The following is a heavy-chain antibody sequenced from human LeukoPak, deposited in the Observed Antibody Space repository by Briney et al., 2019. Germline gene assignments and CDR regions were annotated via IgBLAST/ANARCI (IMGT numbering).Heavy chain of an antibody. Sequence: ASVKVSCKASGGTFSSYAISWVRQAPGQGLEWMGGIIPIFGTANYAQKFQGRVTITADESTSTAYMELSSLRSEDTAVYYCARGKSGRDGYKAIAAENDAFDIWGQGTMVTVSS. CDR2: IIPIFGTA. J-gene: IGHJ3*02. CDR3: ARGKSGRDGYKAIAAENDAFDI. CDR1: GGTFSSYA. V-gene: IGHV1-69*01. D-gene: IGHD5-24*01.